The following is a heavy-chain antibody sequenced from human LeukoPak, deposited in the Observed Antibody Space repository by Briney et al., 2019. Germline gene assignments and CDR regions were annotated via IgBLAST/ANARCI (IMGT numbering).Heavy chain of an antibody. CDR1: GFTVSSNY. CDR2: IYSGGST. J-gene: IGHJ3*02. CDR3: AREVGGSAFDI. D-gene: IGHD3-16*01. V-gene: IGHV3-53*04. Sequence: QTGGSLRLSCAASGFTVSSNYMSWVRQAPGKGLEWVSIIYSGGSTYYADSVKGRFTISGHNSKNTLYLQMNSLRAEDTAVYYCAREVGGSAFDIWGQGTMVTVSS.